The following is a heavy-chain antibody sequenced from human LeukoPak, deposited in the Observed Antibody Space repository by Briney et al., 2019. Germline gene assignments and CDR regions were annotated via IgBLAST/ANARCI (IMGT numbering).Heavy chain of an antibody. CDR3: AKDQAGDYNFWSGFDY. V-gene: IGHV3-30*02. Sequence: GGSLRLSCAASGFSLSSHDMHWVRQAPGKGLEWVTFIRCDGSNKDYADSVKGRFTISRDNSKNTLYLQMSSLRAEDTAVYYCAKDQAGDYNFWSGFDYWGQGTLVTVSS. CDR2: IRCDGSNK. J-gene: IGHJ4*02. CDR1: GFSLSSHD. D-gene: IGHD3-3*01.